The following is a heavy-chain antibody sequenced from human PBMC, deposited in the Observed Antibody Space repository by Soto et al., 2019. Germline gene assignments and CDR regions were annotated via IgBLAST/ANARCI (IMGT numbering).Heavy chain of an antibody. CDR2: INPNSGGT. Sequence: ASVKVSCKASGYTFTGYYMHWVRQAPGQGLEWMGWINPNSGGTNYAQKFQGWVTMTRDTSISTAYMELSRLRSDDTAVYYCARGIAAAGRIRWFDPWGQGTLVTVSS. D-gene: IGHD6-13*01. J-gene: IGHJ5*02. CDR1: GYTFTGYY. V-gene: IGHV1-2*04. CDR3: ARGIAAAGRIRWFDP.